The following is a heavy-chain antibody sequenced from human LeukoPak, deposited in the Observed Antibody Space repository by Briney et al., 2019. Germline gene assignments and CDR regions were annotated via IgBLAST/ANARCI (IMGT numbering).Heavy chain of an antibody. CDR2: IYDTGTPT. CDR3: ARLTKGEQWPAYYFDY. J-gene: IGHJ4*02. Sequence: SETLSLTCTVSGGSISGFVWSWIRQPPGEGLDYIGFIYDTGTPTNYNPLLKSRVTLSVDTSKNQFSLNLKSVTAADTAVYYCARLTKGEQWPAYYFDYWGQGALVTVSS. V-gene: IGHV4-59*08. CDR1: GGSISGFV. D-gene: IGHD6-19*01.